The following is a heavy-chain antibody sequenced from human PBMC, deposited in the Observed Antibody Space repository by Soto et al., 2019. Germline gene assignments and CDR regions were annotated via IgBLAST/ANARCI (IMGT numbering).Heavy chain of an antibody. CDR3: ARFPVDPYYDFWSDYYTQGAFDI. CDR2: IIPIFGTA. V-gene: IGHV1-69*01. CDR1: GGTFSSYA. D-gene: IGHD3-3*01. J-gene: IGHJ3*02. Sequence: QVQLVQSGAEVKKPGSSVKVSCKASGGTFSSYAISWVRQAPGQGLEWMGGIIPIFGTANYAQKFQGRVTITADESTSTAYMELSSLRSEDTAVYYCARFPVDPYYDFWSDYYTQGAFDIWGQGTMVTVS.